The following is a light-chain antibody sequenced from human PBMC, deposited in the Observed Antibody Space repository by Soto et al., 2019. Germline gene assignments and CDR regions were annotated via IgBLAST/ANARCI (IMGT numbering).Light chain of an antibody. CDR2: EGN. CDR1: SNDRESFNL. Sequence: QSALTQPASVSGSPGQSITISCTGISNDRESFNLVSWYQQHPGEAPNLILYEGNKRPSGLSSRFSGSRSGNTASLTISGVLAEDEAEYYCCSYGGGTTYVVSGGGTKVTVL. CDR3: CSYGGGTTYVV. V-gene: IGLV2-23*01. J-gene: IGLJ2*01.